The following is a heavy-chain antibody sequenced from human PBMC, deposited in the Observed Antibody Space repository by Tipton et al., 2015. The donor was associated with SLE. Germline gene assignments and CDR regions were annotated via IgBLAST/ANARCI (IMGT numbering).Heavy chain of an antibody. CDR3: ARGTGEGAFDI. J-gene: IGHJ3*02. D-gene: IGHD7-27*01. Sequence: TLSLTCTVSGGSVSSGSYYWSWIRQPPGKGLEWIGEINHSGSTNYNPSLKSRVTISVDTSKNQFSLKLSSVTAADTAVYYCARGTGEGAFDIWGQGTMVTVSS. CDR1: GGSVSSGSYY. V-gene: IGHV4-39*07. CDR2: INHSGST.